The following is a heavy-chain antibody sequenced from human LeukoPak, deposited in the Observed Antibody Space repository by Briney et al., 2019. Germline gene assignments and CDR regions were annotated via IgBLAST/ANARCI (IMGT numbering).Heavy chain of an antibody. CDR3: ARDDGARSSSWYDFDY. V-gene: IGHV3-23*01. Sequence: GGSLRLSCAASGFTFTNYAMSWVRQAPGKGLEWVSGISGNGGDTWYADSVKGRFTISRDNSKKTTNLQMNSLRAEDTAIYYCARDDGARSSSWYDFDYWGQGTLVTVSS. D-gene: IGHD6-13*01. CDR2: ISGNGGDT. J-gene: IGHJ4*02. CDR1: GFTFTNYA.